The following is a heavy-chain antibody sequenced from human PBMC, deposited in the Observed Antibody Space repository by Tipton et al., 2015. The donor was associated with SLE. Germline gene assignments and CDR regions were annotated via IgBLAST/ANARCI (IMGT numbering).Heavy chain of an antibody. D-gene: IGHD5-18*01. CDR1: GVSVSATSYY. Sequence: TLSLTCNVSGVSVSATSYYWGWVRLSPGKRLEWIGSTFYDGTTYYSESLKSRVSISTDTSKHQFSLKVISVTAADTAVYYCVEGHTAMVIFDSWGRGTLVTVSS. CDR3: VEGHTAMVIFDS. J-gene: IGHJ4*01. V-gene: IGHV4-39*01. CDR2: TFYDGTT.